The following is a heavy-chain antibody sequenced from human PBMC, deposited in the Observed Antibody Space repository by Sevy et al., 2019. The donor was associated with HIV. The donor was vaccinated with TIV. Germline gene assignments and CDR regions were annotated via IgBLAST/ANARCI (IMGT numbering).Heavy chain of an antibody. D-gene: IGHD5-18*01. Sequence: SGYLRLSCAASGFTFSDYYMTWIRQAPGKGLEWVSHITSRGSRIYSADSVKGRFTISRDNAKNSLYLQMNSLRDEDTAVYYCARVRYNYGSYYFDYWGQGTLVTVSS. V-gene: IGHV3-11*01. CDR3: ARVRYNYGSYYFDY. J-gene: IGHJ4*02. CDR1: GFTFSDYY. CDR2: ITSRGSRI.